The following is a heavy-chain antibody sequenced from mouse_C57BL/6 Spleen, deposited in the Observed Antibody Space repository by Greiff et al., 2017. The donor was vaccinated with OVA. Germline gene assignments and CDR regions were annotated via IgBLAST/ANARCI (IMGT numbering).Heavy chain of an antibody. CDR3: ARSGDGYTWFAY. V-gene: IGHV1-76*01. D-gene: IGHD2-3*01. Sequence: QVQLQQSGAELVRPGASVKLSCKASGYTFTDYYINWVKQRPGQGLEWIARIYPGSGNTYYNEKFKGKATLTAEKSSSTAYMQLSSLTSEDSAVYFCARSGDGYTWFAYWGQGTLVTVSA. J-gene: IGHJ3*01. CDR1: GYTFTDYY. CDR2: IYPGSGNT.